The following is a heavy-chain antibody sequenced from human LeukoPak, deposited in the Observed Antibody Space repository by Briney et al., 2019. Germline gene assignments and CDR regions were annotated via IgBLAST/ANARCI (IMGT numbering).Heavy chain of an antibody. CDR1: GFTVSSNY. CDR2: IYSGGCK. Sequence: GGSLRLSCAASGFTVSSNYMSWVRQAPGKGLEWVSVIYSGGCKYYADSVKGRFTISRDNTKNTLYLQMNSLRAEDTAVYYCASYGGNSEDYFDYWGQGTLVTVSS. CDR3: ASYGGNSEDYFDY. D-gene: IGHD4-23*01. J-gene: IGHJ4*02. V-gene: IGHV3-53*01.